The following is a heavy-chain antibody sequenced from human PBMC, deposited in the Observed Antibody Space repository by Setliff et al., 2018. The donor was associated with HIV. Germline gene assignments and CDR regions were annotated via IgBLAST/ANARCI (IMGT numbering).Heavy chain of an antibody. V-gene: IGHV1-2*06. D-gene: IGHD6-6*01. J-gene: IGHJ1*01. CDR2: INLNSGGT. Sequence: ASVKVSCKASGYTSTGYYVHWVRQAPGQGLEWMGRINLNSGGTTYAQRFQGRVTMTWDTSISTAYMELSSLRSEDTAVYYCARDPAPSSSASYFQHWGQGTPVTVSS. CDR1: GYTSTGYY. CDR3: ARDPAPSSSASYFQH.